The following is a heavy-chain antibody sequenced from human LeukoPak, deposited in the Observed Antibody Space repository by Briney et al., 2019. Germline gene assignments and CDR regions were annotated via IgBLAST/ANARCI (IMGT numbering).Heavy chain of an antibody. D-gene: IGHD3-10*01. J-gene: IGHJ4*02. V-gene: IGHV3-49*03. CDR2: IRSKGYGGTT. CDR3: TRYGPSVLLWFGELRGFDY. CDR1: GFTFGDYA. Sequence: PGGSLRLSCTASGFTFGDYAMSWFRQAPGKGLEWVGFIRSKGYGGTTEYAASVKGRFTSSRDETKRIGYMQRKSVKNEDTAVYYCTRYGPSVLLWFGELRGFDYWGQGTLVTVSS.